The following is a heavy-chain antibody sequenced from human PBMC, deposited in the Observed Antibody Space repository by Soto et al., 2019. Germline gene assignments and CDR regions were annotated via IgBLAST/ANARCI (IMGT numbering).Heavy chain of an antibody. CDR1: GFTFSRYE. CDR3: ARDPAIYSGNFDYGLDV. CDR2: IGTSGETI. V-gene: IGHV3-48*03. J-gene: IGHJ6*02. Sequence: GGSLRLSCAVSGFTFSRYEMNWVRQAPGKGLEWVSYIGTSGETIYYADSVRGRFTISRDNAKNSLYLQMNSLRAEDTAVYYCARDPAIYSGNFDYGLDVWGQGTTVTVSS. D-gene: IGHD4-4*01.